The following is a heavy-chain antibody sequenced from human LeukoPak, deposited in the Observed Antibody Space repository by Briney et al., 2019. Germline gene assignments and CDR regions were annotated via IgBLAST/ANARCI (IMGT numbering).Heavy chain of an antibody. J-gene: IGHJ4*02. CDR1: GYTFTGYY. Sequence: ASVKVSCKASGYTFTGYYMHWVRQAPGQGLEWVGWINPKSGGTNYAQKFQGRVTMTSDTSITTVHMELSRLRSGDTAVYYCARRVFSGWGYYFDYWGQGTLVTVSS. CDR3: ARRVFSGWGYYFDY. V-gene: IGHV1-2*02. D-gene: IGHD6-19*01. CDR2: INPKSGGT.